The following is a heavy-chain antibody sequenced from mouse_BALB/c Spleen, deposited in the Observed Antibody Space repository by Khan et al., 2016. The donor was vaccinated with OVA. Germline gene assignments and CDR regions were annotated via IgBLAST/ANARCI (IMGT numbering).Heavy chain of an antibody. CDR1: GFSLTTYG. CDR2: IWSGGSS. J-gene: IGHJ3*01. D-gene: IGHD2-4*01. CDR3: ARNYDYDEGLAY. Sequence: VQLQESGPGLVQPSQSLSITCTVSGFSLTTYGVHWVRQSPGKGLEWLGVIWSGGSSDYNAAFISRLSISKDSSKSQVFFKMNNLQVNDTAIYYCARNYDYDEGLAYWGQGTLVTVSA. V-gene: IGHV2-2*02.